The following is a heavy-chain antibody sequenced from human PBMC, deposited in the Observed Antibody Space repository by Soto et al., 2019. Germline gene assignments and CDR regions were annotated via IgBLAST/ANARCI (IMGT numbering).Heavy chain of an antibody. CDR2: IYYSGST. D-gene: IGHD2-15*01. Sequence: SETLSLTCTVSGGSISSYYWSWIRQPPGKGLEWIGYIYYSGSTNYNPSLKSRVTISVDTSKNQFSLKLSSVTAADTAVYYCARLIWDCSGGSCYSYYYYYYMDVWGKGTTVTVSS. CDR3: ARLIWDCSGGSCYSYYYYYYMDV. CDR1: GGSISSYY. V-gene: IGHV4-59*01. J-gene: IGHJ6*03.